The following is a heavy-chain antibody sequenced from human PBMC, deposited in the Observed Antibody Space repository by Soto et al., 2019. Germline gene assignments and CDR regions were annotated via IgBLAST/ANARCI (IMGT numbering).Heavy chain of an antibody. Sequence: QVQLVQSGAEVKKPGSSVKVSCKASGGTFSSYAISWVRQAPGQGLEWMGGIIPIFGTANYAQKFQGRVTITADESTSTAYMELSSLRSEDTAVYYWARVDYGSGSYSPYYYYYGMDVWGQGTTVTVSS. CDR3: ARVDYGSGSYSPYYYYYGMDV. V-gene: IGHV1-69*12. J-gene: IGHJ6*02. CDR2: IIPIFGTA. CDR1: GGTFSSYA. D-gene: IGHD3-10*01.